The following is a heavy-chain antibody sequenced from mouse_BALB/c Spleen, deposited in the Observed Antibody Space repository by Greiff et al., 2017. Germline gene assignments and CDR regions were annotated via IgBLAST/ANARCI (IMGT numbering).Heavy chain of an antibody. V-gene: IGHV14-1*02. CDR3: ARSGNYEDYYAMDY. J-gene: IGHJ4*01. D-gene: IGHD2-1*01. CDR1: GFNIKDYY. Sequence: EVQLQQSGAELVRPGALVKLSCKASGFNIKDYYMHWVKQRPEQGLEWIGWIDPENGNTIYDPRFQGKASITADTSSNTAYLQLSSLTSEDTAVYYCARSGNYEDYYAMDYWGQGTSVTVSS. CDR2: IDPENGNT.